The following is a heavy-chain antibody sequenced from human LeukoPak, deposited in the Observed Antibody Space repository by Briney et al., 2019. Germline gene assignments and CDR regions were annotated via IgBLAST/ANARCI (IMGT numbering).Heavy chain of an antibody. Sequence: GGSLRLSCAASGFTFSGSGMHWVRQAPGKGLEWVTFIRYDGSNKYYTDSVKGRFTISRDNSKNTLYLQMDSLRAEDTAVYYCAEDRRPTTVVTYPSYWGREPWSPSPQ. CDR3: AEDRRPTTVVTYPSY. V-gene: IGHV3-30*02. CDR1: GFTFSGSG. D-gene: IGHD4-11*01. J-gene: IGHJ4*02. CDR2: IRYDGSNK.